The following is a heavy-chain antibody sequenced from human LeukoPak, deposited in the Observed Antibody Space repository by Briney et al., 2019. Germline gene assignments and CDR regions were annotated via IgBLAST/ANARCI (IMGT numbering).Heavy chain of an antibody. V-gene: IGHV1-24*01. CDR3: ATTPTYYYDSSGYFRHDDY. CDR1: GYTLTELS. CDR2: FDPEDGET. D-gene: IGHD3-22*01. Sequence: ASVKVSCKVSGYTLTELSMHWLRQAPGKGLEWMGGFDPEDGETIYAQKFQGRVTMTEDTSTDTAYMELSSLRSEDTAVYYCATTPTYYYDSSGYFRHDDYWGQGTLVTVSS. J-gene: IGHJ4*02.